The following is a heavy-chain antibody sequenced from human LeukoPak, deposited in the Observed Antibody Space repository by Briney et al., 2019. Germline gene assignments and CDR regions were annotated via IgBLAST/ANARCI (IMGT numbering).Heavy chain of an antibody. V-gene: IGHV3-66*02. CDR2: IHSDGRT. CDR1: GLTVSSNF. CDR3: ARDVGGMATGYFDY. D-gene: IGHD5-12*01. Sequence: GGSLRLSCAASGLTVSSNFMSWVRQAPGKGLEWVSVIHSDGRTFYADTVKGRFTVSRDNSNDMLFLQMNRLRAEDTAVYYCARDVGGMATGYFDYWGQGTPVTVSS. J-gene: IGHJ4*02.